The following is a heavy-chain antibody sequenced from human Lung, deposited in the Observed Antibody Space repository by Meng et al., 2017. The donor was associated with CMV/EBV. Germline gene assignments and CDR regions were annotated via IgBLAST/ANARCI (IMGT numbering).Heavy chain of an antibody. Sequence: GSGPGLVKPSETLSLPCTVPGDSITSYSWSGIRQPAGKGLEWIGRISASGNTRYNPSLKSRVTMSVDTSKNQFSLKLSSVTAADTAVYYCARDFGSSWYPNWFDPWGQGTLVTVSS. J-gene: IGHJ5*02. CDR2: ISASGNT. CDR3: ARDFGSSWYPNWFDP. D-gene: IGHD6-13*01. CDR1: GDSITSYS. V-gene: IGHV4-4*07.